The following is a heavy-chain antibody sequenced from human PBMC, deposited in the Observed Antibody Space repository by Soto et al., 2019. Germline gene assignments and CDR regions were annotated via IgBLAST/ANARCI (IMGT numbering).Heavy chain of an antibody. CDR1: GFTFSSYG. CDR2: ISYDGSNK. J-gene: IGHJ5*02. CDR3: AKDIGVAAAGDP. Sequence: ESGGGVVQPGRSLRLSCAASGFTFSSYGMHWVRQAPGKGLEWVAVISYDGSNKYYADSVKGRFTISRDNSKNTLYLQMNSLRAEDTAVYYCAKDIGVAAAGDPWGQGTLVTVSS. D-gene: IGHD6-13*01. V-gene: IGHV3-30*18.